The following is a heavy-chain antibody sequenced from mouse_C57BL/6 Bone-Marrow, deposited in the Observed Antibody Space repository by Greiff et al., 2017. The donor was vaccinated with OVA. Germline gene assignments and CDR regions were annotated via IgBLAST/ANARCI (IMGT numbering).Heavy chain of an antibody. CDR2: IYPYNGVS. Sequence: EVHLVESGPELVKPGASVKISCKASGYSFTGYYMHWVKQSHGNILDWIGYIYPYNGVSSYNQKFKGKATLTVDKSSSTAYMELRSLTSEDSAVYYCARRRYYGPYAMDYWGQGTSVTVSS. V-gene: IGHV1-31*01. D-gene: IGHD1-2*01. J-gene: IGHJ4*01. CDR1: GYSFTGYY. CDR3: ARRRYYGPYAMDY.